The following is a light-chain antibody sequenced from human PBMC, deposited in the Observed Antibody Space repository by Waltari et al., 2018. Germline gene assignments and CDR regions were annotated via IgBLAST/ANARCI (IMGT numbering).Light chain of an antibody. J-gene: IGLJ3*02. CDR2: GKE. V-gene: IGLV3-19*01. CDR3: HSRNGRDNQVV. CDR1: SLSTSY. Sequence: SSELTQGPAVSVALGQTVKITCQGDSLSTSYASWYQLKPGQAPILVLFGKEKRPSGIPDRFSGYSSGTTSSLTITGAQAEDEADYYCHSRNGRDNQVVFGGGTRLTVL.